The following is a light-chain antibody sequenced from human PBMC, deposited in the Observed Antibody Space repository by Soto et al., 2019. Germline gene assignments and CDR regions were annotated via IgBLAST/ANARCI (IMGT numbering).Light chain of an antibody. V-gene: IGLV2-14*01. J-gene: IGLJ2*01. CDR3: SSYTSSTTVV. Sequence: QSVLTQPASVSGSPGQSITISCTGTSSDVGRFNYVSWYQQHPGKAPKLSIYEVTYRPSGVSDRFSGSKSGNTASLTISGRQAEDEADYYGSSYTSSTTVVFGGGTKVTVL. CDR1: SSDVGRFNY. CDR2: EVT.